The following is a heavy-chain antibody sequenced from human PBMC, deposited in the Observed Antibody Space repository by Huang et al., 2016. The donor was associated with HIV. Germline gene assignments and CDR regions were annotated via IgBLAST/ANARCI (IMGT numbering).Heavy chain of an antibody. V-gene: IGHV3-23*01. CDR1: GFPFSSYA. D-gene: IGHD3-9*01. CDR3: AKTSVVLRSFVDDSYFMDV. Sequence: EVQLLESGGGLVQPGGSLRLSCGVSGFPFSSYAMSWVRQAPGKVLEGVSFSCGSGCNTYYTDSVKGRFTISRDNSKNTLYLQMNSLRAEDTAVYYCAKTSVVLRSFVDDSYFMDVWGKGTTVTVSS. J-gene: IGHJ6*03. CDR2: SCGSGCNT.